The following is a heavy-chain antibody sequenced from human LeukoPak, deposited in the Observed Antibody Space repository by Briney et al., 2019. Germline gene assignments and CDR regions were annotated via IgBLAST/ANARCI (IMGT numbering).Heavy chain of an antibody. CDR2: ISAHNGNT. J-gene: IGHJ2*01. V-gene: IGHV1-18*01. Sequence: GASVKVSCKASGYTFTTYGIAWVRQAPGQGLEWIGWISAHNGNTNYAQSLQGRVTMTTDTSTNTAYMELRSLRSDDTAVYYCARDGYFDLWGRGTLVTVSS. CDR1: GYTFTTYG. CDR3: ARDGYFDL.